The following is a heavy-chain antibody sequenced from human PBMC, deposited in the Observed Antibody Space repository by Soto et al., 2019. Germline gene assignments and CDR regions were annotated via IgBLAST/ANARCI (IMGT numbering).Heavy chain of an antibody. J-gene: IGHJ6*02. CDR2: INAGNGNT. Sequence: GXSVKVSCKASAYTFTSYAMHWVRQAPGQRLEWMGWINAGNGNTKYSQKFQGRVTITRDTSASTAYMELSSLRSEDTAVYYCARVPVDGSYYYYGMDVWGQGTTVTVSS. V-gene: IGHV1-3*01. D-gene: IGHD6-19*01. CDR1: AYTFTSYA. CDR3: ARVPVDGSYYYYGMDV.